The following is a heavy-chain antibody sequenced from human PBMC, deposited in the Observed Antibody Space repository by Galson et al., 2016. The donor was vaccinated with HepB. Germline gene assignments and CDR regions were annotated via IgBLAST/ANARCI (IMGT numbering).Heavy chain of an antibody. Sequence: SVKVSCKASGYTFTTYSISWVRQAPGQGLEWMGWISTYNGNTNYAQKLQGRVTMTTDTSTSTAYMELRSLTSDDTAVYYCARTYYYDTSGYYRVFDIWGQGTMVTVFS. CDR1: GYTFTTYS. CDR3: ARTYYYDTSGYYRVFDI. J-gene: IGHJ3*02. CDR2: ISTYNGNT. V-gene: IGHV1-18*01. D-gene: IGHD3-22*01.